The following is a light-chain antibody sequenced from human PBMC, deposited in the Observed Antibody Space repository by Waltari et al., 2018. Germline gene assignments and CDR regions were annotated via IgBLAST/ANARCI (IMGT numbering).Light chain of an antibody. J-gene: IGKJ1*01. CDR1: QSIKTY. CDR3: GQTYGFPPT. V-gene: IGKV1-39*01. Sequence: DIQVTQSPPSLSALVGDRVSITCRTTQSIKTYLNWYQQKPGEAPQLLIYASSNLQRGLPSRFTGSGSGTDVTLTITNLQPDDFALYDCGQTYGFPPTFGQGTQVELK. CDR2: ASS.